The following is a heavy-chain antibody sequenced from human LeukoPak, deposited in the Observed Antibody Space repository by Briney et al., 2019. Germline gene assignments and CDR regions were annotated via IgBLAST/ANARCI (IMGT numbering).Heavy chain of an antibody. Sequence: GGSLRLSCAASGFTLDDYAMHWVRQAPGKGLEWVSLISWDGGSTYYADSVKGRFTISRDNSKNSLYLQMNSLRAEDTALYYCAKDSRYSYGRYDYYMDVWGKGTTVTVSS. CDR3: AKDSRYSYGRYDYYMDV. CDR2: ISWDGGST. CDR1: GFTLDDYA. V-gene: IGHV3-43D*04. D-gene: IGHD5-18*01. J-gene: IGHJ6*03.